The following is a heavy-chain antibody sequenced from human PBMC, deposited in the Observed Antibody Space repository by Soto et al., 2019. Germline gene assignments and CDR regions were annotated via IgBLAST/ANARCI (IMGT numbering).Heavy chain of an antibody. CDR3: AKGGYGSGRERRITRVPQSDY. V-gene: IGHV3-30*18. CDR1: GFTFSSFG. Sequence: GGSLRLSWAASGFTFSSFGMHWVRQAQGKGLEWVAVISYDGSNKYYADSVKGRFTISRDNSKNTLYLQMNSLRAEDTAVYYCAKGGYGSGRERRITRVPQSDYWGQGTLVTVSS. J-gene: IGHJ4*02. CDR2: ISYDGSNK. D-gene: IGHD3-10*01.